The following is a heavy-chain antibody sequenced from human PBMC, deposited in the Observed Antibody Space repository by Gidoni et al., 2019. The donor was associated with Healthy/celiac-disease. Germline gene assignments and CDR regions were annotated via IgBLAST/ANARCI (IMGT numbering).Heavy chain of an antibody. CDR3: AKLMIVEGDAFDI. V-gene: IGHV3-23*01. CDR1: GFTFSSYA. D-gene: IGHD3-22*01. Sequence: EVQLLESGGGLVQPGGSLRLSCAASGFTFSSYAMSWVRQAPGKGLEWVAAISGSGGSTYYADSVKGRFTISRDNSKNTLYLQMNSLRAEDTAVYYCAKLMIVEGDAFDIWGQGTMVTVSS. CDR2: ISGSGGST. J-gene: IGHJ3*02.